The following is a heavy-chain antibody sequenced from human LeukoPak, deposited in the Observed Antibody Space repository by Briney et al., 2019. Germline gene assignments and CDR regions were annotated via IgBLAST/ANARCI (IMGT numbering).Heavy chain of an antibody. V-gene: IGHV3-33*01. CDR1: GFLFSSYV. Sequence: GGSLRLSCAGSGFLFSSYVMHWVRQAPGKGLEWVAAISHDETYKYYADSLRGRVTISRDNSKNTLYLQMHGLRADDTAIYYCARDRDWLLYDYWGQGTLVTVSS. CDR3: ARDRDWLLYDY. J-gene: IGHJ4*02. CDR2: ISHDETYK. D-gene: IGHD3-9*01.